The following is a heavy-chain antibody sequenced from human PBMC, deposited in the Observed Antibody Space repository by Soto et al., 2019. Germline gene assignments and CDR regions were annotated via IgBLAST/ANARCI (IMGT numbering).Heavy chain of an antibody. D-gene: IGHD2-15*01. CDR2: IYHSGST. CDR1: GGSISSSNW. J-gene: IGHJ6*02. Sequence: QVQLQESGPGLVKPSGTLSLTCAVSGGSISSSNWWSWVRQPPGKGLEWIGEIYHSGSTNYNPSLKSRVTISVDKSKNQFSLKLSSVTAADTAVYYCARDRGYCSGGSCYSVYYYYGMDVWGQGTTVTVSS. CDR3: ARDRGYCSGGSCYSVYYYYGMDV. V-gene: IGHV4-4*02.